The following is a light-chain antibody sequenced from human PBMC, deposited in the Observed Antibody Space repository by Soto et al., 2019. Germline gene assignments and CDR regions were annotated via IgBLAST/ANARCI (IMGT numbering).Light chain of an antibody. Sequence: IQLTRARTTGAASKGDKLASSFRPSRGIGNALAWYQQKPGTVPKLLIHSASTLQSGVPSRFSGSGSGTDFTLTICSQEPEDFPTYYTVQSYLPNPGTVGQG. V-gene: IGKV1-27*01. CDR3: VQSYLPNPGT. CDR1: RGIGNA. CDR2: SAS. J-gene: IGKJ1*01.